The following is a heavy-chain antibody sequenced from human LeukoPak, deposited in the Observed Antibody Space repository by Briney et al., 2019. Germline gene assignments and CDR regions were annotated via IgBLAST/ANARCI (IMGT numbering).Heavy chain of an antibody. CDR3: AKGQTYYYDSSGYVPQYPFDY. CDR1: GFTFSSYA. D-gene: IGHD3-22*01. V-gene: IGHV3-23*01. Sequence: GGSLRLSCAASGFTFSSYAMDWVRQAPGKGLEWVSAISGSGGSTYYADSVKGRFTISRDNSKNTLYLQMNSLRAEDTAVYYCAKGQTYYYDSSGYVPQYPFDYWGQGALVTVSS. J-gene: IGHJ4*02. CDR2: ISGSGGST.